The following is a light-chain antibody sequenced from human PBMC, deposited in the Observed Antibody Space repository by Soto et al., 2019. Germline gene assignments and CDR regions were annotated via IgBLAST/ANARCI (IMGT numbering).Light chain of an antibody. Sequence: QAVVTQEPSLTVSQGGTVTLTCASSAGAVTSAYYTNWLQQKPGQAPRALIYSTSEKHSWTPARFSGSLLGGKAALTLSAAQPEDEADYYCLLYYGGAQVLFGGGTKVTVL. CDR1: AGAVTSAYY. CDR3: LLYYGGAQVL. CDR2: STS. J-gene: IGLJ2*01. V-gene: IGLV7-43*01.